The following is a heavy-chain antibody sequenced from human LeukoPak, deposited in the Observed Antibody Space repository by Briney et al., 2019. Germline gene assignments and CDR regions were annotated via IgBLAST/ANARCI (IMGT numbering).Heavy chain of an antibody. D-gene: IGHD2-21*02. J-gene: IGHJ5*02. CDR2: IIPIFGTA. CDR1: GGTFSSYA. CDR3: ARNLPYCGGDCYLAPLGYNWFDP. Sequence: SVKVSCKASGGTFSSYAISWVRQAPGQGLEWMGGIIPIFGTANYAQKFQGRVTITADESTSTAYMELSSLRSEDTAVYYCARNLPYCGGDCYLAPLGYNWFDPWGQGTLVTVSS. V-gene: IGHV1-69*13.